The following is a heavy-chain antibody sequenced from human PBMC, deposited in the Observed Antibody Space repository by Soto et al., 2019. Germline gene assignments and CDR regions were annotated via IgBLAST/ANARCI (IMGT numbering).Heavy chain of an antibody. V-gene: IGHV5-51*01. CDR2: IYPGDSDT. D-gene: IGHD1-26*01. Sequence: GESLKISCKGSGFTFTTHWIGWVRQMPGKGLEWMGIIYPGDSDTRYSPSFQGQVSISADKSINTAYLQLSSLKASDTAIYFCVRGSGSYFSALNDCWGQGTLVTVSS. CDR1: GFTFTTHW. J-gene: IGHJ4*02. CDR3: VRGSGSYFSALNDC.